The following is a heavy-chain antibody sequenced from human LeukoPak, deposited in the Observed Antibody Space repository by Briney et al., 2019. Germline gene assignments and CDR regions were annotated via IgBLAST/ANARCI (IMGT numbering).Heavy chain of an antibody. CDR2: IYHSGST. Sequence: SETLSLTCTVSGYSISSGYYWGWIRQPPGKGLEWIGSIYHSGSTYYNPSLKSRVTISVDTSKNQFSLKLSSVTAADTAVYYCARRQRLWFGETSWFDPWGQGTLVTVSS. J-gene: IGHJ5*02. CDR3: ARRQRLWFGETSWFDP. CDR1: GYSISSGYY. V-gene: IGHV4-38-2*02. D-gene: IGHD3-10*01.